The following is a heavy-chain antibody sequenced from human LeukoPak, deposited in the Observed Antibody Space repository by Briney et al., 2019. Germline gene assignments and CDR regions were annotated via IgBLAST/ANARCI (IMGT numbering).Heavy chain of an antibody. D-gene: IGHD3-16*02. J-gene: IGHJ4*02. CDR3: AEDGAPGCRVGELSN. Sequence: GGSLRLSCAASGFTFSNAWMSWVRQAPGKGLEWVGRIKSKTDGGTTDYAAHVKGRFTISRDNSKNTLYLQMNSLRAEDTAVYYCAEDGAPGCRVGELSNWGQGTLVTVSS. CDR2: IKSKTDGGTT. CDR1: GFTFSNAW. V-gene: IGHV3-15*01.